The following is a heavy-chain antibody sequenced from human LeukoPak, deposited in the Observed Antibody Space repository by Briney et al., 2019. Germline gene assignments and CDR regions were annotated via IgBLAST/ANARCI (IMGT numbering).Heavy chain of an antibody. CDR1: GASISSSTYY. CDR3: TKGPDS. CDR2: IYYTGST. Sequence: SETLSLTCTVSGASISSSTYYWGWIRQPPGKGLEWIGSIYYTGSTYYKPSLKSRITISVDTSKNQFSLKLTSVTATDTAVYYCTKGPDSWGQGRLVTVPS. V-gene: IGHV4-39*01. J-gene: IGHJ4*02.